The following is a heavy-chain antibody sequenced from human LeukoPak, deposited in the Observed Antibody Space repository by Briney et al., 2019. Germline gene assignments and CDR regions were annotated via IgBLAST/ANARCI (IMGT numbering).Heavy chain of an antibody. CDR2: LSGNNRDT. D-gene: IGHD3-16*02. V-gene: IGHV3-23*01. CDR1: GFTFPNYA. J-gene: IGHJ4*02. CDR3: AKSYRWLAHFDS. Sequence: GGSLRLSCAASGFTFPNYAMSWIRQAPGKGLEWVSALSGNNRDTYYADSVKGRFTISRDNSQNTLFLQMNGLRAEDTAIYYCAKSYRWLAHFDSWGQGTLVTVSS.